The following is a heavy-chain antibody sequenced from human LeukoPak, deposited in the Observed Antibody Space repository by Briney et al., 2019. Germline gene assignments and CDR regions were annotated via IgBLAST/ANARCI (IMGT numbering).Heavy chain of an antibody. CDR2: INPKSGGT. V-gene: IGHV1-2*02. Sequence: ASVKVSCKASGYTFTSYYMHWVRQAPGQGLEWIGWINPKSGGTNYAQKFQDRATMTRDTSISTAYMELSRLRSDDTAVYYCTRGLIVAATGSYAFFEYWGQGTLVTVSS. J-gene: IGHJ4*02. CDR3: TRGLIVAATGSYAFFEY. CDR1: GYTFTSYY. D-gene: IGHD1-26*01.